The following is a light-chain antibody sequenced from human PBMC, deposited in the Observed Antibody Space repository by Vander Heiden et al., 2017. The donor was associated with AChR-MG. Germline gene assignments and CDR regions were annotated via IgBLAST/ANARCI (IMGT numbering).Light chain of an antibody. J-gene: IGKJ2*01. CDR2: GAS. V-gene: IGKV3-15*01. CDR3: QQDNNWPYT. CDR1: QSVSSN. Sequence: DIVMTQSPATLSVSPEERATLSCRASQSVSSNLAWYQQKPGQAPRLLIYGASTRATGIPARFSGSGSGTEFTLTISSLQSEDFAVYYCQQDNNWPYTFGQGTKLEIK.